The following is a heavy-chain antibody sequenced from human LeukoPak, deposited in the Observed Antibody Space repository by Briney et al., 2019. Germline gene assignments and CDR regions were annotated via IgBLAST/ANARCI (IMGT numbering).Heavy chain of an antibody. CDR3: ARGRRYCINGVCSYYYYMDV. J-gene: IGHJ6*03. Sequence: PSETLSLTCAVYGESFSGYYWSWIRQPPGKGLEWIGEINHSGSTNYNPSLKSRVTISVDTPKNQFSLKLSSVTAADTAVYYCARGRRYCINGVCSYYYYMDVWGKGTTVTVSS. CDR2: INHSGST. D-gene: IGHD2-8*01. V-gene: IGHV4-34*01. CDR1: GESFSGYY.